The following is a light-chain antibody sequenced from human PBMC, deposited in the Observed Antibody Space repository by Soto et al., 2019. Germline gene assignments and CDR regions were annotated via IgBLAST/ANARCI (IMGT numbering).Light chain of an antibody. CDR1: SSYVGGYNY. V-gene: IGLV2-14*01. CDR2: DVS. Sequence: QSVLTQPASVSGSPGQSITISCTGTSSYVGGYNYVSWYQQHPGKAPKLMIYDVSNRPSGVSNRFSGSKSGNTASLTISGLQAEDEADYYCSSYTSSSIVVFGGGTRSPS. CDR3: SSYTSSSIVV. J-gene: IGLJ2*01.